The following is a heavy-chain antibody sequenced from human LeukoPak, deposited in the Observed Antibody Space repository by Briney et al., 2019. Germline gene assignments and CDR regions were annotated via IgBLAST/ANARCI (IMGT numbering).Heavy chain of an antibody. CDR2: ISAYNGNR. V-gene: IGHV1-18*01. J-gene: IGHJ4*02. CDR1: GYTFTSYG. Sequence: GASVKVSCKASGYTFTSYGISWVRQAPGQGLEWMGWISAYNGNRNYAQKLQGRVTMTTDTSTTTAYMELRSLRSDDTAVYYCARNATGYPPNYWGQGTLVTVSS. D-gene: IGHD3-9*01. CDR3: ARNATGYPPNY.